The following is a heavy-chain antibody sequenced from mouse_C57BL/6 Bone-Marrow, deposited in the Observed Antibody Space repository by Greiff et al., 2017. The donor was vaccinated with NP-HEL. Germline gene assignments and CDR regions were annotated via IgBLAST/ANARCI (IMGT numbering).Heavy chain of an antibody. J-gene: IGHJ3*01. CDR2: INPGSGGT. Sequence: QVQLKQSGAELVRPGTSVKVSCKASGYAFTNYLIEWVKQRPGQGLEWIGVINPGSGGTNYNEKFKGKATLTADKSSSTAYMQLSSLTSEDSAVYFCARWQGYYLYWGQGTLVTVSA. V-gene: IGHV1-54*01. CDR3: ARWQGYYLY. D-gene: IGHD2-3*01. CDR1: GYAFTNYL.